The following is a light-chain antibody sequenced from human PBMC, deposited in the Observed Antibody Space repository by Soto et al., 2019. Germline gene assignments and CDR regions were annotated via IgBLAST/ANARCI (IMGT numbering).Light chain of an antibody. CDR3: QHYNSYAT. CDR2: DAS. J-gene: IGKJ5*01. CDR1: QCISSW. Sequence: DIQMTQSPSTLSACVGDRVTITCRASQCISSWLACYQQKPGKAPKLLIYDASSLESGVPSRFSGSGSGTEFTLTISSLQPDDFATYYCQHYNSYATFGQGTRLENK. V-gene: IGKV1-5*01.